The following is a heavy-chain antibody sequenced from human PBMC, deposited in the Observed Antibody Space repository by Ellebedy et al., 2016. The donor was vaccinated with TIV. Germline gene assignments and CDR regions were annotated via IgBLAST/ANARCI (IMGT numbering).Heavy chain of an antibody. V-gene: IGHV3-30*03. Sequence: PGGSLRLSCAASGFTFGSHGMHWVRQSPSKGLEWVAAIASDASSKEYVDSVKGRFTISRDNSKNTLYLQMNSLRVEDTAMYYCARGSMVYTHPRNPTNSWGQGTLVTVSS. J-gene: IGHJ4*02. D-gene: IGHD2-8*01. CDR3: ARGSMVYTHPRNPTNS. CDR1: GFTFGSHG. CDR2: IASDASSK.